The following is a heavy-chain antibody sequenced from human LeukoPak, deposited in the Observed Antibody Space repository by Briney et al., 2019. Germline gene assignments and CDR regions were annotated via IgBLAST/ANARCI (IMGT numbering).Heavy chain of an antibody. CDR2: IYTTGST. Sequence: PSETLSLTCTVSGDSITSADYYWGWIRQSAGKGLEWIGRIYTTGSTSYNPSLRTRVTISADTSKNQFSLKLSSVTAADTAVYYCARHHYYYYYMDVWGKGTTVTISS. V-gene: IGHV4-61*02. CDR3: ARHHYYYYYMDV. J-gene: IGHJ6*03. CDR1: GDSITSADYY.